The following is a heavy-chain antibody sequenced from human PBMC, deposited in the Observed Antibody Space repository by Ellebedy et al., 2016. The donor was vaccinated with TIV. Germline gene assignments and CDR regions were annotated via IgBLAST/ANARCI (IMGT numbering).Heavy chain of an antibody. Sequence: GESLKISXAASGFTFSSYGMHWVRQAPGKGLEWVAVIWYDGSNKYYADSVKGRFTISRDNSKNTLYLQMNSLRAEDTAVYYCAKDYDSSGYYSPDAFDIWGQGTMVTVSS. J-gene: IGHJ3*02. CDR2: IWYDGSNK. V-gene: IGHV3-30*02. CDR1: GFTFSSYG. D-gene: IGHD3-22*01. CDR3: AKDYDSSGYYSPDAFDI.